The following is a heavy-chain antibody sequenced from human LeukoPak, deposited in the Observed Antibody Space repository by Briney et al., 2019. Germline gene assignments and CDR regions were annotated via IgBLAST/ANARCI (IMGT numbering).Heavy chain of an antibody. CDR1: GFTFSSYT. CDR2: ITDVSAFK. CDR3: ARAAGASRDY. J-gene: IGHJ4*02. Sequence: NTGGSLTLSCVPSGFTFSSYTMSWVRQPPKRWRECVSSITDVSAFKFHADSVKGRFTISRDNAKNSLYLQMNTLRAEATTVYYCARAAGASRDYWGQGTLVTVSS. V-gene: IGHV3-21*01.